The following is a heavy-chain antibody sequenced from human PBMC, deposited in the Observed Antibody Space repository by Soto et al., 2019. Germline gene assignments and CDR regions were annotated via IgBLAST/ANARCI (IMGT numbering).Heavy chain of an antibody. D-gene: IGHD2-2*01. J-gene: IGHJ6*02. CDR1: GGTFSSYA. CDR2: IIPIFGTA. V-gene: IGHV1-69*12. CDR3: ARHVPAAGYYYGMDV. Sequence: QVQLVQSGAEVKKPGSSVKVSCKASGGTFSSYAISWVRPAPGQGLEWMGGIIPIFGTANYAQKFQGRVTIPADESTSTASMELRSLRSEDTAVYYCARHVPAAGYYYGMDVWGQGTTVTVSS.